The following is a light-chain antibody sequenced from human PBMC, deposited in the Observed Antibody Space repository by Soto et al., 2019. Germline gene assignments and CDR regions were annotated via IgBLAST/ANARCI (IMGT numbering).Light chain of an antibody. CDR2: GAS. CDR1: QSVSSTS. J-gene: IGKJ4*01. Sequence: EIVLTQSPATLSLSPGERATLSCRASQSVSSTSLAWYKQTPGLAPRLXSYGASSRATGIPDRFSGSGSGTEFTLTISRLEPEDFAVYYCHQYGVSLLTFGGGTKVDIK. CDR3: HQYGVSLLT. V-gene: IGKV3-20*01.